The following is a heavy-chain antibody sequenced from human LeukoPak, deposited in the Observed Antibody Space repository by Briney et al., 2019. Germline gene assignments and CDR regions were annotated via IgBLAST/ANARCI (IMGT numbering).Heavy chain of an antibody. V-gene: IGHV4-34*01. CDR3: ARVYVRYYYMDV. J-gene: IGHJ6*03. D-gene: IGHD5/OR15-5a*01. CDR2: INHSGST. Sequence: SETLSLTCAVYGGSFSGYYWSWIRQPPGKGLEWIGEINHSGSTNYNPSLKSRVTISVDTSKNQFSLKLSSVTAADTAVYYCARVYVRYYYMDVWGKGTTVTVSS. CDR1: GGSFSGYY.